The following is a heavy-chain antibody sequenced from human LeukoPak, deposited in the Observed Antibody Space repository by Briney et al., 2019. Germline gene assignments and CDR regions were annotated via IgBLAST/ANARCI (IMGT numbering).Heavy chain of an antibody. J-gene: IGHJ6*03. V-gene: IGHV3-30*04. CDR3: AKVMPPGRIRFYSYYMDV. CDR1: GFTFSNYC. Sequence: PGGSLRLSCAASGFTFSNYCIYWIRQAPGKGLEWVAVISYDGSEKFYADSVKGRFTISRDKSKNTLSLQMNGLRVEDTAVYYCAKVMPPGRIRFYSYYMDVWGKGTTVTVS. CDR2: ISYDGSEK. D-gene: IGHD2-15*01.